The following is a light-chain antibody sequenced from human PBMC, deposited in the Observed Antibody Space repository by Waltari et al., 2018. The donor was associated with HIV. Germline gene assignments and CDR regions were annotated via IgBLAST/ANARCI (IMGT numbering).Light chain of an antibody. CDR1: SSDIGDYNY. J-gene: IGLJ2*01. Sequence: QSALTQPPSASGSPGQSVTISCTGTSSDIGDYNYVPWFQQHPGKAPKLMIYDVTKRPSGVPDRFSGSKSGNTASLTVSGLQAEDEADYYCASHAGSKDVFGGGTRLTVL. CDR2: DVT. V-gene: IGLV2-8*01. CDR3: ASHAGSKDV.